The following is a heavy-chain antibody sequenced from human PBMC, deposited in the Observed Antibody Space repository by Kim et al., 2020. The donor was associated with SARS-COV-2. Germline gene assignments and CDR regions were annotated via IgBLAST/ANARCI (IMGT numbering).Heavy chain of an antibody. CDR2: ISAYNGNT. D-gene: IGHD3-10*01. CDR1: GYTFTSYG. V-gene: IGHV1-18*01. CDR3: ARDLSRYYYGSGSYP. Sequence: ASVKVSCKASGYTFTSYGISWVRQAPGQGLEWMGWISAYNGNTNYAQKLQGRVTMTTDTSTSTAYMELRSLRSDDTAVYYCARDLSRYYYGSGSYPWGQGTLVTVSS. J-gene: IGHJ5*02.